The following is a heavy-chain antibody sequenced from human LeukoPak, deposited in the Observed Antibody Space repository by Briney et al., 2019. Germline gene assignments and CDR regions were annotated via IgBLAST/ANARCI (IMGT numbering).Heavy chain of an antibody. CDR2: ISSNGGST. CDR1: GFTFRTFG. CDR3: VRPAPLTLSAYDF. J-gene: IGHJ3*01. Sequence: GGSLKLSCPASGFTFRTFGMHWVRQAPGKGLEYVSAISSNGGSTYYAESVKGRFTISRDNSKNTLFLQMSSLRPEDTAVYYCVRPAPLTLSAYDFWGQGTLVTVSS. V-gene: IGHV3-64D*09. D-gene: IGHD2/OR15-2a*01.